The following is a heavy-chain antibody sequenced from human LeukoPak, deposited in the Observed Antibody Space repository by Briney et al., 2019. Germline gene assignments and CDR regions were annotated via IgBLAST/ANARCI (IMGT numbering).Heavy chain of an antibody. CDR1: GFTFSSYW. D-gene: IGHD6-13*01. CDR3: ARVGLAAAGGDYFDY. J-gene: IGHJ4*02. Sequence: GGSLRPSCAASGFTFSSYWMSWVRQAPGKGLEWVANIKQDGSEKYYVDSVKGRFTISRDNAKNSLYLQMNSLRAEDTAVYYCARVGLAAAGGDYFDYWGQGTLVTVSS. V-gene: IGHV3-7*01. CDR2: IKQDGSEK.